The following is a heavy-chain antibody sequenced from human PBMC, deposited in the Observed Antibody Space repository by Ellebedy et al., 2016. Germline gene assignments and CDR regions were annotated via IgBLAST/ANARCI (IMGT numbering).Heavy chain of an antibody. CDR1: GYTFTNYD. CDR3: ARVSFYDFWSGYGIPKYYFDY. V-gene: IGHV1-18*01. D-gene: IGHD3-3*01. J-gene: IGHJ4*02. Sequence: ASVKVSCKATGYTFTNYDIIWVRQAPGQGLEWMGWIARDSGVAGYAQKLQGRVTMTTDTSTSTAYMELRSLRSDDTAVYYCARVSFYDFWSGYGIPKYYFDYWGQGTLVTVSS. CDR2: IARDSGVA.